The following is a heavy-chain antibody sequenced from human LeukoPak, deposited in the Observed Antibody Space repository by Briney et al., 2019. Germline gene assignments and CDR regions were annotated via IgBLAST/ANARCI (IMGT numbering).Heavy chain of an antibody. Sequence: PWETLSLTCAVYGGSFSTYSWSWIRQPPGKGLEWIGEINHSGSTNYNPSLKSRVTISVDTSKYQFSLKLNSVTAADTAVYYCARHKPSHDYGGNPSFDYWGQGTLVTVSS. CDR2: INHSGST. J-gene: IGHJ4*02. CDR1: GGSFSTYS. D-gene: IGHD4-23*01. V-gene: IGHV4-34*01. CDR3: ARHKPSHDYGGNPSFDY.